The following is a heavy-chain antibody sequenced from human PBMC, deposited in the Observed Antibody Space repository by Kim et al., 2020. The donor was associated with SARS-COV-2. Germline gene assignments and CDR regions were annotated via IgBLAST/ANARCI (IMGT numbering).Heavy chain of an antibody. Sequence: GGSLRLSCAASGFTFSSYAMSWVRQAPGKGLEWVSAISGSGGSTYYADSVKGRLTISRDNSKNTLYLQMNSLRAEDTAVYYCAKESSSMVRGGITDWGQGTLVTVSS. CDR3: AKESSSMVRGGITD. CDR1: GFTFSSYA. V-gene: IGHV3-23*01. CDR2: ISGSGGST. D-gene: IGHD3-10*01. J-gene: IGHJ1*01.